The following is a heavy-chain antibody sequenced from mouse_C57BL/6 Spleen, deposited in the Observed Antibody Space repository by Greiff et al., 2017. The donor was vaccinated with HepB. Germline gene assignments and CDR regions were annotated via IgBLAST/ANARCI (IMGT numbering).Heavy chain of an antibody. Sequence: QVHVKQSGPELVKPGASVKISCKASGYAFSSSWMNWVKQRPGKGLEWIGRIYPGDGDTNYNGKFKGKATLTADKSSSTAYMQLSSLTSEDSAVYFCARRSYYGSSHFDYWGQGTTLTVSS. J-gene: IGHJ2*01. D-gene: IGHD1-1*01. CDR1: GYAFSSSW. CDR3: ARRSYYGSSHFDY. CDR2: IYPGDGDT. V-gene: IGHV1-82*01.